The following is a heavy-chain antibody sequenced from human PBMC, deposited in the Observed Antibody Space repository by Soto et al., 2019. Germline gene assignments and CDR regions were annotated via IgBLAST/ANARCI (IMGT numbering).Heavy chain of an antibody. V-gene: IGHV4-30-4*01. Sequence: QVQLQESGPGLVKPSQTLSLTCTVSGGSISSGEYYWSWIRQPPGEGLEWIGNIYYSGTTYNNPSLKSRVTISVDTSNNQFSLKLSSVTAADTAVYYCARDGGFGTNGVCPVYYYYGMDVW. CDR1: GGSISSGEYY. CDR2: IYYSGTT. D-gene: IGHD2-8*01. CDR3: ARDGGFGTNGVCPVYYYYGMDV. J-gene: IGHJ6*01.